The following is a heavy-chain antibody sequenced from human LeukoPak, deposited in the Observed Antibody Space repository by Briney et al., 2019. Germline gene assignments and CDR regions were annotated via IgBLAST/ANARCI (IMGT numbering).Heavy chain of an antibody. CDR3: ARRRGAYYDSSGYSFDY. D-gene: IGHD3-22*01. CDR1: GYAFTSYD. CDR2: MNPNSGNT. Sequence: ASVKVSCKASGYAFTSYDINWVRQATGQGLEWMGWMNPNSGNTGYAQKFQGRVTMTRNTSISTAYMELSSLRSEDTAVYYCARRRGAYYDSSGYSFDYWGQGTLVTVSS. V-gene: IGHV1-8*01. J-gene: IGHJ4*02.